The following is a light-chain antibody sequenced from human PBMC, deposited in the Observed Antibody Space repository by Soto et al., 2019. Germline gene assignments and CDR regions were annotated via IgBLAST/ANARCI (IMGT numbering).Light chain of an antibody. V-gene: IGKV1-39*01. CDR2: GAS. CDR1: QSISIY. Sequence: DIQMTQSPSSLSASVGDRVTITCRASQSISIYLNWYQQKPGKAPKLLIYGASSLQSGVPSRFSGSGSGTPFTLSIRSLQHYDVDYYYHQPSYSTPYTFGQGTNVEIK. CDR3: QPSYSTPYT. J-gene: IGKJ2*01.